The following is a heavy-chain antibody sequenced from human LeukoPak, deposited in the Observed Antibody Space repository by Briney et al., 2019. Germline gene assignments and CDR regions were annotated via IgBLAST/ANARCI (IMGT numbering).Heavy chain of an antibody. J-gene: IGHJ5*02. CDR3: ARAPYCSSTSCVNNWFDP. Sequence: SETLSLTCAVSGGSISSGGYSWSWIRQHPGKGLEWIGYIYYSGSTYYNPSLKSRVTISVDTSKNQFSLKLSSVTAADTAVYYCARAPYCSSTSCVNNWFDPWGQGTLVTVSS. CDR2: IYYSGST. CDR1: GGSISSGGYS. V-gene: IGHV4-31*11. D-gene: IGHD2-2*01.